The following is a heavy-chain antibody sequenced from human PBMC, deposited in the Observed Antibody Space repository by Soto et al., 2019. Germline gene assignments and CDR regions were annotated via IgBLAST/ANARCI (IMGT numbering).Heavy chain of an antibody. CDR3: ARDGISGTIDY. CDR1: GFTFNTYW. CDR2: IKDDGSEK. D-gene: IGHD1-20*01. V-gene: IGHV3-7*03. J-gene: IGHJ4*02. Sequence: EVQLVESGGGLVQPGGSLRLSCVVSGFTFNTYWMTWVRQAPGKGPEWVANIKDDGSEKYYVDSVKGRFTISRDNAKNSLFLQMDSLRVEDTAVYYCARDGISGTIDYWGQGALVTVSS.